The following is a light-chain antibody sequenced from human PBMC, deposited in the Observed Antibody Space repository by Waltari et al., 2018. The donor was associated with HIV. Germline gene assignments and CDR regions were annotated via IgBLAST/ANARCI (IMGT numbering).Light chain of an antibody. Sequence: QSVLTQPPSVSGAPGPRVTISCTGSSPNLGASYHVHSYRQLPGTAPKLLIYGNSNRPSGVPDRFSGSKSGTSASLAITGLQAEDEADYHCQSHDSSLSGYVFGTGTKVTVL. J-gene: IGLJ1*01. CDR2: GNS. CDR3: QSHDSSLSGYV. V-gene: IGLV1-40*01. CDR1: SPNLGASYH.